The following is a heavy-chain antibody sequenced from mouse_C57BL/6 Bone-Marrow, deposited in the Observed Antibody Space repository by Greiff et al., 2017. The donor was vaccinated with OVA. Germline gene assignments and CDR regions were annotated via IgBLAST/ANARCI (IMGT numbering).Heavy chain of an antibody. CDR1: GYTFTDYY. J-gene: IGHJ4*01. V-gene: IGHV1-26*01. CDR2: INPNNGGT. CDR3: AREDRAYDYDGYYAMDY. D-gene: IGHD2-4*01. Sequence: EVQLQQSGPELVKPGASVKISCKASGYTFTDYYMNWVKQSHGKSLEWIGDINPNNGGTSYNQKFKGKATLTVDKSSSTAYMELRSLTSEDSAVYYCAREDRAYDYDGYYAMDYWGQGTSVTVSS.